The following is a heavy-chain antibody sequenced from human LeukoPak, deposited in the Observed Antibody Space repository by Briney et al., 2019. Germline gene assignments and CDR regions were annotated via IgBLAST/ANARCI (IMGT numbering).Heavy chain of an antibody. D-gene: IGHD1-20*01. V-gene: IGHV1-69*05. CDR2: IIPIFGTA. CDR3: ARVRAYNWNDQGAFDI. Sequence: SVKVSCKASGGTFSSYAISWVRQAPGQGLEWMGRIIPIFGTANYAQKFQGRVTITTDETTSTAYMELSSLISEDTAVYYCARVRAYNWNDQGAFDIWGQGTMVTVSS. J-gene: IGHJ3*02. CDR1: GGTFSSYA.